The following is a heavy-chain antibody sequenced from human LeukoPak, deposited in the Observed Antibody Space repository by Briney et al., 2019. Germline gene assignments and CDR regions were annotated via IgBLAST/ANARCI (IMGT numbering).Heavy chain of an antibody. Sequence: SETLSLTCAVYGGSFSGDYWNWIRQPPGKGLEWIGEINHSGSTNSNPSLKSRVTISVDRSKNQFSLKLSSVTAADTAVYYCARRPRYSSGWCYFDSWGQGTLVTVSS. V-gene: IGHV4-34*01. CDR3: ARRPRYSSGWCYFDS. CDR2: INHSGST. J-gene: IGHJ4*03. CDR1: GGSFSGDY. D-gene: IGHD6-19*01.